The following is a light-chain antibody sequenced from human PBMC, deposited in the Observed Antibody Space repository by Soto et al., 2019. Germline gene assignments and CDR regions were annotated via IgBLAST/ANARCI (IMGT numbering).Light chain of an antibody. V-gene: IGKV1-5*01. Sequence: RLTQSPSSLSASVGDTVTISCRASQDISTYLAWYQQKPGKAPTLLIFGASSLHNGVPPRFAGSGSGSEFQLTINRLQPDDFATYFRKPYSLYSATLGQGT. CDR3: KPYSLYSAT. CDR2: GAS. J-gene: IGKJ2*01. CDR1: QDISTY.